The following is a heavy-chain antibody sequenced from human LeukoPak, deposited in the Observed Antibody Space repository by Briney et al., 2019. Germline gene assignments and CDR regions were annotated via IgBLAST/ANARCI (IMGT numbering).Heavy chain of an antibody. Sequence: PGGSLRLSCAASGFTFSSYAMSWVRQAPGKGLEWVAVVWYDGTNQHYDDSVKGRFTIFRDNAKNTLFLQLNSLRVEDTGVYYCARDVTGEYYYYGSDVWAKGPRSPSP. J-gene: IGHJ6*02. CDR3: ARDVTGEYYYYGSDV. V-gene: IGHV3-33*08. CDR2: VWYDGTNQ. CDR1: GFTFSSYA. D-gene: IGHD2/OR15-2a*01.